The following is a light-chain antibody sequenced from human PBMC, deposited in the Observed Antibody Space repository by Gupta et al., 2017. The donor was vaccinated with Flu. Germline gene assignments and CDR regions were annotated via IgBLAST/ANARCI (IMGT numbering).Light chain of an antibody. CDR3: PQSYSTPLCS. Sequence: DIQMTQSPSSLSASVGDRVTITCWASQIISSYLNWYQQKPGKVPKLLFYAASTLQSWVPSKFKCSGSWKDFTLNISSPQPGNFATFYCPQSYSTPLCSFGQGTKLEIQ. J-gene: IGKJ2*04. CDR1: QIISSY. CDR2: AAS. V-gene: IGKV1-39*01.